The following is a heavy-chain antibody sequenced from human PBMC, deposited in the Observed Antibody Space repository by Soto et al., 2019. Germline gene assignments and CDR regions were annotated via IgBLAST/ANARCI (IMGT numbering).Heavy chain of an antibody. CDR3: ARDIGIAAAGTSYYYYGMDV. CDR1: GYTFTSYY. D-gene: IGHD6-13*01. CDR2: INPSGVST. V-gene: IGHV1-46*01. J-gene: IGHJ6*02. Sequence: GASVKVSCKASGYTFTSYYMHWVRQAPGQGLEWMGIINPSGVSTSYAQKFRGRVTMTRVTSTSTVYMELSSLRSEDTAVYYCARDIGIAAAGTSYYYYGMDVWGQGTTVTVSS.